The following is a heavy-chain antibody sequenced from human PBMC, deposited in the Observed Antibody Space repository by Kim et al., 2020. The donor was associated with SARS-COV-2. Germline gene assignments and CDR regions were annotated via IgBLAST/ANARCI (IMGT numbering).Heavy chain of an antibody. V-gene: IGHV7-4-1*02. CDR1: GYTFTRYA. D-gene: IGHD3-10*01. Sequence: ASVKVSCKVSGYTFTRYAVNWVRQAPGQGLEWMGWINTNTGNPTYAQGFTGRFVFSLDTSVTTAYLQISSLKAEDTAVYYCAATAGVTYYYYYMDVWGKGTTVTVSS. CDR2: INTNTGNP. CDR3: AATAGVTYYYYYMDV. J-gene: IGHJ6*03.